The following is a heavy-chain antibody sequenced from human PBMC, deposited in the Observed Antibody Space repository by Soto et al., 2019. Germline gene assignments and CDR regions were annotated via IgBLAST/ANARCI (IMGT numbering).Heavy chain of an antibody. Sequence: QIPLKESGHTLVRPTQPFTLSCTFSGFSFSNSGVAVAWIRQPPGKALEWLALVFWNDDKRHSPSLRDRLTITKDTSEKQVVLRMTNIVAVDTATYYGAHIINFGRDSSFDSWGQGNIVSVSS. CDR3: AHIINFGRDSSFDS. V-gene: IGHV2-5*01. J-gene: IGHJ4*02. D-gene: IGHD2-21*02. CDR1: GFSFSNSGVA. CDR2: VFWNDDK.